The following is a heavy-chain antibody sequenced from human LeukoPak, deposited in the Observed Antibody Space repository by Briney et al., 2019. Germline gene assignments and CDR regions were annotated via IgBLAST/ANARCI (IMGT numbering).Heavy chain of an antibody. Sequence: ASVKVSCKASGYTFTSYYMHWVRQAPGQGLEWMGIINPSGGSTSYARKFQGRVTMTRDMSTSTVYMELSSLRSEDTAVYYCARGGAGCSSTSCYFFYFDYWGQGTLVTVSS. V-gene: IGHV1-46*01. CDR1: GYTFTSYY. CDR3: ARGGAGCSSTSCYFFYFDY. J-gene: IGHJ4*02. D-gene: IGHD2-2*01. CDR2: INPSGGST.